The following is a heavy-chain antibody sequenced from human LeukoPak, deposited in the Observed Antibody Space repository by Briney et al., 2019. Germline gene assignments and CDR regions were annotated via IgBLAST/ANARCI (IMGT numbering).Heavy chain of an antibody. CDR2: INTNTGNP. Sequence: GASVKVSCKASGYTFTSYGISWVRQAPGQGLEWMGWINTNTGNPTYAQGFTGRFVFSLDTSVSTAYLQISSLKAEDTAVYYCARFGYYYGSGSYYAYFDLWGRGTLVTVSS. V-gene: IGHV7-4-1*02. D-gene: IGHD3-10*01. CDR3: ARFGYYYGSGSYYAYFDL. J-gene: IGHJ2*01. CDR1: GYTFTSYG.